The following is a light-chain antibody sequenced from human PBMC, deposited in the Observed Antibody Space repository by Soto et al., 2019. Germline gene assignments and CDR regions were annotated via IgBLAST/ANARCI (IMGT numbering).Light chain of an antibody. CDR1: SANIGNNY. CDR2: DNS. Sequence: QSVLTQPPSVSAAPGQTVTISCSGSSANIGNNYVSWYQQVPGTAPKLLIYDNSERPSGIPDRFSGSKSGTSATLGITGLQTGDEADYYCGTWDNSLSAGVFGGGTKVTVL. J-gene: IGLJ2*01. V-gene: IGLV1-51*01. CDR3: GTWDNSLSAGV.